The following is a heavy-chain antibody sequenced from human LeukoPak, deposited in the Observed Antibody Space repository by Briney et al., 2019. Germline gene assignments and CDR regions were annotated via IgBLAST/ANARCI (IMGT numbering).Heavy chain of an antibody. D-gene: IGHD1-26*01. Sequence: SQTLSLTCTVSGGSISSGSYYWSWIRQPAGKGLEWIGRIYTSGSTNYNPSLKSRVTISVDTSKNQFSLKLSSVTAADTAVYYCARLAYSGSFNWFDPWGQGTLVIVSS. CDR1: GGSISSGSYY. J-gene: IGHJ5*02. V-gene: IGHV4-61*02. CDR2: IYTSGST. CDR3: ARLAYSGSFNWFDP.